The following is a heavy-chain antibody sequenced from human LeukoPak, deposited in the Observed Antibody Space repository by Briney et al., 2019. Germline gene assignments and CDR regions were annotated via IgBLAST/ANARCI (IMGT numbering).Heavy chain of an antibody. J-gene: IGHJ4*02. CDR1: GYTFTNYG. CDR2: ISAYNGNT. CDR3: ARDLFVVAFDY. V-gene: IGHV1-18*01. Sequence: AASVKVSCKAYGYTFTNYGISWVRQAPGQGLEWMGWISAYNGNTKYAQKLQGRVTMTTDTSTSTAYMELRSLRSDDTAVYYCARDLFVVAFDYWGQGTLVTVSS. D-gene: IGHD2-15*01.